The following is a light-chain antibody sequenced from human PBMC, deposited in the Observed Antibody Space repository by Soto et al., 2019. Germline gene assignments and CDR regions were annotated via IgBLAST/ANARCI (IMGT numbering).Light chain of an antibody. CDR2: EVS. CDR3: MQSTQLPPT. Sequence: DVVMTQTPLSLSVAPGQRASISCKSSQSLLHITGETFLFWYLQKPGQSPQLLIYEVSTRVSGVPDRFSGSWSGTDFTLEISRVETDDVGIYYCMQSTQLPPTFGQGTRLGIE. V-gene: IGKV2D-29*02. CDR1: QSLLHITGETF. J-gene: IGKJ5*01.